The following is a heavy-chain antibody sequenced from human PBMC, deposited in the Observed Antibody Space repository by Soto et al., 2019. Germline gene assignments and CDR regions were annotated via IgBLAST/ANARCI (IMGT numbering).Heavy chain of an antibody. D-gene: IGHD5-12*01. CDR3: ARDSDGYNYGVDP. J-gene: IGHJ5*02. CDR1: GGSISSGGYY. V-gene: IGHV4-31*01. Sequence: QVQLQESGPGLVKPSQTLSLTCTVSGGSISSGGYYWSWIRQHPGKGLEWIGYIYYSGSTYYNPSLKSLVTISVDTSKNQFSLKLSSVTAADTAVYYCARDSDGYNYGVDPWGQGTLVTVSS. CDR2: IYYSGST.